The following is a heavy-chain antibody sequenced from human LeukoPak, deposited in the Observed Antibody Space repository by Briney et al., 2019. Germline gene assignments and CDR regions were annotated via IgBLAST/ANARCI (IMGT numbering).Heavy chain of an antibody. Sequence: GGSLRLSCAASGFTFRSYSMNWVRQAPGKGLEWLSYISSSNSTIYYVDAVKGRFTISRDNAKNSLYLQMNSLRDEDTAMYYCARSNSSGRGAVDIWGQGTMVTVSS. CDR3: ARSNSSGRGAVDI. V-gene: IGHV3-48*02. CDR1: GFTFRSYS. D-gene: IGHD3-22*01. J-gene: IGHJ3*02. CDR2: ISSSNSTI.